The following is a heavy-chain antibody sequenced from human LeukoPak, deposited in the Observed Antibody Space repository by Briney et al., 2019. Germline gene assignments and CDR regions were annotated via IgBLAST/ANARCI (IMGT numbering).Heavy chain of an antibody. CDR1: GGTFSSYA. Sequence: GASVKVSCKASGGTFSSYAISWVRQAPGQGLEWMGRIIPILGIANYAQKFQGRVTITADKSTSTAYMELGSLRSEDTAVYYCARDLHCSGGSCYSEHAFDIWGQGTMVTVSS. CDR2: IIPILGIA. D-gene: IGHD2-15*01. CDR3: ARDLHCSGGSCYSEHAFDI. V-gene: IGHV1-69*04. J-gene: IGHJ3*02.